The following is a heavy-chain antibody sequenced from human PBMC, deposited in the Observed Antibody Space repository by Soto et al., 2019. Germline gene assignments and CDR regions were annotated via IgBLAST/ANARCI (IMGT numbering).Heavy chain of an antibody. J-gene: IGHJ4*02. Sequence: GGSLRLSCAASGFPSSSHWMHWVRQAPGKGLVWVSGINTDGSSTTYADSVKGRFTISRDYAKNTLYLQMHSLRVEDTAVYYCVAATADHDHWGQGTLVTVSS. CDR1: GFPSSSHW. D-gene: IGHD6-13*01. V-gene: IGHV3-74*01. CDR2: INTDGSST. CDR3: VAATADHDH.